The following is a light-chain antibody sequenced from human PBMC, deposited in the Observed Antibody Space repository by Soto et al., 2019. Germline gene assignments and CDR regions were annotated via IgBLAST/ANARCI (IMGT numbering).Light chain of an antibody. CDR2: WAS. J-gene: IGKJ2*01. CDR1: KSVLYSSNNKNY. CDR3: QQYYSLPYT. Sequence: DIVMTQSPDSLAVSLGERATINCKSSKSVLYSSNNKNYLTWYQQKPGQPPKLLIYWASTRESGVPDRFSGSGSGTDFTLTISSLQAEDVAVYYCQQYYSLPYTFGQGTKLEI. V-gene: IGKV4-1*01.